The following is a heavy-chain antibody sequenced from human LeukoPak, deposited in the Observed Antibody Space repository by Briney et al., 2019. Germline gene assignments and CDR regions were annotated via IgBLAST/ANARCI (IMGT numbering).Heavy chain of an antibody. J-gene: IGHJ4*02. CDR1: GGSFSAYY. Sequence: PSETLSLTCAVYGGSFSAYYWSWIRQPPGKGLEWIGEINHSGSTNYNPSLKSRVTISVDTSKNQFSLKLSSVTAADTAVYYCARDRRTSAYIDYWGQGTLVTVSS. V-gene: IGHV4-34*01. CDR2: INHSGST. D-gene: IGHD2-2*01. CDR3: ARDRRTSAYIDY.